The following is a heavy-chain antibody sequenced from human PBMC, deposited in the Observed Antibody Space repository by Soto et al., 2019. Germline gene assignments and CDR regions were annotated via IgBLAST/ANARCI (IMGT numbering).Heavy chain of an antibody. Sequence: SETLSLTCTVSGGSISSYYWSWIRQPPGKGLEWIGYIYYSGSTNYNPSLKSRVTISVDTSKNQFSLKLSSVTAADTAVYYCARQTGWDATGYYFDYWGQGTLVTVPQ. CDR2: IYYSGST. CDR1: GGSISSYY. J-gene: IGHJ4*02. CDR3: ARQTGWDATGYYFDY. D-gene: IGHD6-19*01. V-gene: IGHV4-59*08.